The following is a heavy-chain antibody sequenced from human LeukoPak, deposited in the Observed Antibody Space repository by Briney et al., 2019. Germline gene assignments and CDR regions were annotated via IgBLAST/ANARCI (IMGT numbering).Heavy chain of an antibody. Sequence: PGGSLRLYCSASGFTFSSHWMHWVRQAPGKGLEWVAVIWYDGSNKYYADSVKGRFTISRDNSKNTLYLQMNSLRAEDTAVYYCARDKPRQHYYDFWSGYPFGIDYWGQGTLVTVSS. CDR2: IWYDGSNK. V-gene: IGHV3-33*08. CDR1: GFTFSSHW. CDR3: ARDKPRQHYYDFWSGYPFGIDY. D-gene: IGHD3-3*01. J-gene: IGHJ4*02.